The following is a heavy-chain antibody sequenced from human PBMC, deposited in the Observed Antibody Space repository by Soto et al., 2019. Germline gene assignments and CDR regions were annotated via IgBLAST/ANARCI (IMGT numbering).Heavy chain of an antibody. D-gene: IGHD2-15*01. V-gene: IGHV4-59*01. CDR1: GGSISSYY. CDR3: ARDLWGYCSGGSCYHWFDP. Sequence: SETLSLTCTVSGGSISSYYWSWIRQPPGKGLEWIGYIYYSGSTNYNPSLKSRVTISVDTSKNQFSLKLSSVTAADTAVYYCARDLWGYCSGGSCYHWFDPWGQGTLVTSPQ. CDR2: IYYSGST. J-gene: IGHJ5*02.